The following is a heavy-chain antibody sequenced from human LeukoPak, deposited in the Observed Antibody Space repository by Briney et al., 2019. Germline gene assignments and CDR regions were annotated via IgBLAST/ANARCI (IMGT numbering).Heavy chain of an antibody. CDR3: VREVGRPKTFYFDS. J-gene: IGHJ4*02. D-gene: IGHD3-16*01. CDR2: ISETI. Sequence: PGGSLRLSCAVSRITFRNAWMSWVRQAPGKGLEWVAHISETIYYADSVQGRFTISRDNAKNSLYLQMSNLRVDDTAMYYCVREVGRPKTFYFDSWGRGTPVTVSS. CDR1: RITFRNAW. V-gene: IGHV3-69-1*01.